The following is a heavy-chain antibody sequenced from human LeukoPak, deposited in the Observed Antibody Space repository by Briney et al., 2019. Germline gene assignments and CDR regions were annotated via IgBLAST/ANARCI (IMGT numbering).Heavy chain of an antibody. Sequence: GGSLRLSCAASGFTFSSYAMSWVRQAPGKGLEWVSAIGGNGGSTYYAESVKGRFTISRDNSKNTLYLQMDSLRADDTALYYCAKEQGWFGECTTYWGQGTLVTVSS. CDR3: AKEQGWFGECTTY. CDR2: IGGNGGST. V-gene: IGHV3-23*01. CDR1: GFTFSSYA. D-gene: IGHD3-10*01. J-gene: IGHJ4*02.